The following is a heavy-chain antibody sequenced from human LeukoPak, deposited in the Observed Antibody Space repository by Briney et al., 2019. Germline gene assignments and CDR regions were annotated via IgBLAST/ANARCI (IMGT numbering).Heavy chain of an antibody. CDR2: ISSSGSTI. D-gene: IGHD3-22*01. CDR3: ARVRNYYDSSGGRTFDY. V-gene: IGHV3-11*01. CDR1: GFTFSDYY. Sequence: GGSLRFSCAASGFTFSDYYMSWIRQAPGKGLEWVSYISSSGSTIYYADSVKGRFTISRDNAKNSLYLQMNSLRAEDTAVYYCARVRNYYDSSGGRTFDYWGQGTLVTVSS. J-gene: IGHJ4*02.